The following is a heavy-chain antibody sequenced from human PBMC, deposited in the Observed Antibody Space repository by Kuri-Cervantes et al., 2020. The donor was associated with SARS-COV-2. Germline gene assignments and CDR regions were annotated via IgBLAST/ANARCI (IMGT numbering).Heavy chain of an antibody. D-gene: IGHD6-19*01. Sequence: GGSLRLSCAASGFTFSIYAMSWVRQAPGKGLEWVSSISGSGGSTYYADSVKGQFTISRDNSKNTLYLQMNSLRAEDTAVYYCAKALVVSGWRYFDYWGQGTLVTVSS. CDR1: GFTFSIYA. J-gene: IGHJ4*02. CDR3: AKALVVSGWRYFDY. CDR2: ISGSGGST. V-gene: IGHV3-23*01.